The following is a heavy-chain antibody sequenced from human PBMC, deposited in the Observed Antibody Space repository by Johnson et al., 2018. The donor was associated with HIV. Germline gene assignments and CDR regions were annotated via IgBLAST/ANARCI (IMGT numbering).Heavy chain of an antibody. V-gene: IGHV3-11*04. CDR3: ARGGLYIQFLAFDAFDI. Sequence: VQLVESGGGWVKPGGSLSLSCAASGFTFSDSYMNWIRQAPGKGLEWVSYISGSDGAIWYADSVKGRFTVSRDNAKNSFYLQMNSLRAEDTAVYFCARGGLYIQFLAFDAFDIRGQVTMVTVSS. CDR1: GFTFSDSY. J-gene: IGHJ3*02. CDR2: ISGSDGAI. D-gene: IGHD4-11*01.